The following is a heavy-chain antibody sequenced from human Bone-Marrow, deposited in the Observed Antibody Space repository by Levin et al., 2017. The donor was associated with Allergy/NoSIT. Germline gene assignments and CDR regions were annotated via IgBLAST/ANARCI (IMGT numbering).Heavy chain of an antibody. Sequence: GGSLRLSCAVSGFTFRNAWLTWVRQAPGKGLEWVGRIKSKTDGGAIDYAAPVKGRFTISRDDSTNMLVLQMNSLRTEDTAVYFCAIEIRMGGSLKYSFDYWGQGTLVAVSS. D-gene: IGHD1-26*01. J-gene: IGHJ4*02. V-gene: IGHV3-15*01. CDR2: IKSKTDGGAI. CDR1: GFTFRNAW. CDR3: AIEIRMGGSLKYSFDY.